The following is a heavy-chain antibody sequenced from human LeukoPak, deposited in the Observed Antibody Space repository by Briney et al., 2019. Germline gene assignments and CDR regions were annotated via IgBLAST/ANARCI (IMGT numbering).Heavy chain of an antibody. CDR3: ARVSSWSGFSYYMDV. CDR2: MNPNSGST. V-gene: IGHV1-8*03. CDR1: GYTFTSYD. J-gene: IGHJ6*03. D-gene: IGHD3-3*01. Sequence: GASVKVSCKASGYTFTSYDINWVRQATGQGLEWMGWMNPNSGSTGYAQKFQGRVTITRNTSISTAYMELSSLRSEDTAVYYCARVSSWSGFSYYMDVWGKGTTVTVSS.